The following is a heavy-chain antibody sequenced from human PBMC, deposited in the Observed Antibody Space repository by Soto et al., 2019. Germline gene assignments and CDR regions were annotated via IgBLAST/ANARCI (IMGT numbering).Heavy chain of an antibody. Sequence: PSETLSLTCAVSGGSISTNNWWSWVRQPPGKGLEWIGEIYHTEGTNYNPSLKSRVAMPVDKSKNQFSLNLNSVTAADTAVYYCARDPVEWELVRWDGFDIWGQGTMVTVSS. CDR3: ARDPVEWELVRWDGFDI. V-gene: IGHV4-4*02. J-gene: IGHJ3*02. CDR1: GGSISTNNW. D-gene: IGHD1-26*01. CDR2: IYHTEGT.